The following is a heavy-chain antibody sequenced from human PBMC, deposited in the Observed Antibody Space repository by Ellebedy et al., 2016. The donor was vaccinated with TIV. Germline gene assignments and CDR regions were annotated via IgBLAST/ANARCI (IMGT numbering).Heavy chain of an antibody. J-gene: IGHJ4*02. CDR2: ITGSGAGT. Sequence: PGGSLRLSCEASGFTFSTYAMTWVRQAPRKGLEWVSGITGSGAGTYYADSVKGRFTISRDNAKNSLYLQMNSLRADDTAVYYCAREKSGHKWNDGFDSWGQGTLVTVSS. CDR3: AREKSGHKWNDGFDS. CDR1: GFTFSTYA. D-gene: IGHD1-1*01. V-gene: IGHV3-23*01.